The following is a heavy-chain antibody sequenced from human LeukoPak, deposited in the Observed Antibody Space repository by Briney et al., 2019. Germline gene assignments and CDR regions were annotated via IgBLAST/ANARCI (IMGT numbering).Heavy chain of an antibody. D-gene: IGHD3-10*02. Sequence: GGSLRLSCAASGFTFSRYSMNWVRQAPGKGLEWVSSISISSNYIYYADSVKGRFTISRDNAKNSLYLQMNSLRVEDTAVYYCAELGITMIGGVWGKGTTVTISS. J-gene: IGHJ6*04. CDR3: AELGITMIGGV. V-gene: IGHV3-21*01. CDR1: GFTFSRYS. CDR2: ISISSNYI.